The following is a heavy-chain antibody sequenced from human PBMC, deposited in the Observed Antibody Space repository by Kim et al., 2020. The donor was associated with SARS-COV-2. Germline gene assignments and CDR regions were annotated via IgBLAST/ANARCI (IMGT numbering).Heavy chain of an antibody. Sequence: SVKVSCKASGGTFSGYGINWVRQAPGQGLEWMGRIIPNSDVRNYAQKFQGRVTITADKSTSTAYMELSSLGFEDTAVYYCATEGRGPRDILTGYYIGSFDIWGQGTMVTVSS. CDR2: IIPNSDVR. J-gene: IGHJ3*02. CDR3: ATEGRGPRDILTGYYIGSFDI. V-gene: IGHV1-69*04. D-gene: IGHD3-9*01. CDR1: GGTFSGYG.